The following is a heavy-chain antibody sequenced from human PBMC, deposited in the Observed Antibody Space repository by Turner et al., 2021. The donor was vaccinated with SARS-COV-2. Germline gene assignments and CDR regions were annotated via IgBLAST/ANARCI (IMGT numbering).Heavy chain of an antibody. CDR3: ARANEELTRALDI. D-gene: IGHD1-26*01. Sequence: QLQLQESGPGLVKPSETLSLTCTVPGGSISSSSYCWGWIRQPPGKGLEWIGSMYYRGSTYYNPSLKSRVTISVDTSKNQFSLKLSSVTAADTAVYYCARANEELTRALDIWGKGTMVTVSS. CDR1: GGSISSSSYC. J-gene: IGHJ3*02. V-gene: IGHV4-39*07. CDR2: MYYRGST.